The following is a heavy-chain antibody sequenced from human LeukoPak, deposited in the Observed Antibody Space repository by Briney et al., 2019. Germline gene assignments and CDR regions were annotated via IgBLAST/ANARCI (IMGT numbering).Heavy chain of an antibody. D-gene: IGHD3-22*01. Sequence: ASVKVSCKASGYTFTGYYMHWVRQAPGQGLEWMGWINPNSGGTNYAQKFQGRVTMTRDTSISTAYMELSRLRSDDTAVYYCAKWIETSGYYFDYWGQGTLVTVSS. CDR2: INPNSGGT. CDR3: AKWIETSGYYFDY. CDR1: GYTFTGYY. J-gene: IGHJ4*02. V-gene: IGHV1-2*02.